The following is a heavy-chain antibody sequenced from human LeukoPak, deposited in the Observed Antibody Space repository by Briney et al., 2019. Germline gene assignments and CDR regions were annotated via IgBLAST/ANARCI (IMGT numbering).Heavy chain of an antibody. CDR1: GFTFSNYW. CDR3: ARDPPTYYYDSSGCYFDY. D-gene: IGHD3-22*01. CDR2: INSDGSST. V-gene: IGHV3-74*01. J-gene: IGHJ4*02. Sequence: PGGSLRLSCAASGFTFSNYWMHWVRQAPGKGLVWVSRINSDGSSTTYADSVKGRFTISRDNAKNSLYLQMNSLRAEDTAVYYCARDPPTYYYDSSGCYFDYWGQGTLVTVSS.